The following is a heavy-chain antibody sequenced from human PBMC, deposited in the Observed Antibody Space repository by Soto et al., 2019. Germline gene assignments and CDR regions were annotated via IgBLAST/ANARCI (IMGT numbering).Heavy chain of an antibody. Sequence: GGSLRLSCAASGFTFSDYYMNWIRQAPGKGLEWVSYISGSGSTMYYAGSVKGRFTISRDNAKNSLYLQMNSLRAEDTALYYCARVGSQMVRGLIMNFDHWGQGALVTVSS. CDR2: ISGSGSTM. CDR1: GFTFSDYY. D-gene: IGHD3-10*01. CDR3: ARVGSQMVRGLIMNFDH. V-gene: IGHV3-11*01. J-gene: IGHJ4*02.